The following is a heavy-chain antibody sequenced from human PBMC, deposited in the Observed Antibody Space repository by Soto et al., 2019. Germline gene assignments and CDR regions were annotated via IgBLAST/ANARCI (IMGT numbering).Heavy chain of an antibody. CDR3: ARVSLSWAVNTWDYSKNYFAF. Sequence: ASVNLSRTASGSTISRYGISWVRQDPGQLLECVGWISGYNGNTNSAQKLQGRVTMTTVTSTSTAYMELRSLRSDDTAVYYCARVSLSWAVNTWDYSKNYFAFLGQGTSVTVSS. CDR1: GSTISRYG. CDR2: ISGYNGNT. D-gene: IGHD1-7*01. J-gene: IGHJ4*02. V-gene: IGHV1-18*01.